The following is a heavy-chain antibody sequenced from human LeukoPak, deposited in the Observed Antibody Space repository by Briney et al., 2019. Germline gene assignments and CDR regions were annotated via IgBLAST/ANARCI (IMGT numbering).Heavy chain of an antibody. Sequence: SGESLKISCKGSGYSFTSYWIVWVRQMPGKGLEWMGFIYPGDSDTRYSPSFQGQVTISADKSISTAYLQWSSLKASDTAMYYCARPRINGIVVEEAFDIWGQGTMVTVSS. V-gene: IGHV5-51*01. CDR1: GYSFTSYW. CDR3: ARPRINGIVVEEAFDI. J-gene: IGHJ3*02. CDR2: IYPGDSDT. D-gene: IGHD2-2*01.